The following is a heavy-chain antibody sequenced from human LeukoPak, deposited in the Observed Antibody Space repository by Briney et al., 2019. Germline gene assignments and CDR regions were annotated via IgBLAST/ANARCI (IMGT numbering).Heavy chain of an antibody. CDR2: IIPILGTT. CDR3: ARAATKVTTSRYYYMDV. Sequence: GASVKVSCKASGGSFRSYGLSWVRQAPGQGLEWMGGIIPILGTTKYAQKFQGRVTITADESTSTAYMELSSLRFEDTAVYYCARAATKVTTSRYYYMDVWGKGTTVTVSS. CDR1: GGSFRSYG. J-gene: IGHJ6*03. D-gene: IGHD4-17*01. V-gene: IGHV1-69*13.